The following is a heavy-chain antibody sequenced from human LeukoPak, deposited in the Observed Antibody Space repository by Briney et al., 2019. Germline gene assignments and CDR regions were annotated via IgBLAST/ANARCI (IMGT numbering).Heavy chain of an antibody. CDR1: GYTFTNYW. CDR2: IWPGDSDT. V-gene: IGHV5-51*01. J-gene: IGHJ3*02. D-gene: IGHD2-2*01. CDR3: VTPAAASHDGFDI. Sequence: GESLKISCKASGYTFTNYWIGWVRQMPGKGLEWMGIIWPGDSDTRYSPSFQGQVTISVDKSISAAHLQWSSLKASDTAMYYCVTPAAASHDGFDIWGRGTMVIVSS.